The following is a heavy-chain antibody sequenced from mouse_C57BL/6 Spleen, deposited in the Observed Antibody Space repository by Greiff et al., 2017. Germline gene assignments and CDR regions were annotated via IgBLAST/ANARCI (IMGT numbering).Heavy chain of an antibody. CDR2: IDPSDSAT. D-gene: IGHD4-1*01. Sequence: QVQLQQPGAELVRPGSSVKLSCKASGYTFTSYWMPWVKQRPIQGLEWIGNIDPSDSATHYNQKFKDKATLTVDKSSRTAYMQRSSLTAEDSAVYYGARVGARTGTGDFDDWGQGTTLTVSS. J-gene: IGHJ2*01. V-gene: IGHV1-52*01. CDR1: GYTFTSYW. CDR3: ARVGARTGTGDFDD.